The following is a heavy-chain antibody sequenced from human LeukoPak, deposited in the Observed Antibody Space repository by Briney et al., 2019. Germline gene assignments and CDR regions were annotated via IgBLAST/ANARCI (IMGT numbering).Heavy chain of an antibody. CDR2: ISRSGNTT. Sequence: PGGSLRLSCEGSGFTFNGHGLSWVRQAPGKGLEWISYISRSGNTTYYAESVKGRFTISRDNDDRFLYLQMNSLRVEDTGLYYCARDLRQWLVSDYWGQGTLVTVSS. D-gene: IGHD6-19*01. V-gene: IGHV3-48*04. CDR3: ARDLRQWLVSDY. CDR1: GFTFNGHG. J-gene: IGHJ4*02.